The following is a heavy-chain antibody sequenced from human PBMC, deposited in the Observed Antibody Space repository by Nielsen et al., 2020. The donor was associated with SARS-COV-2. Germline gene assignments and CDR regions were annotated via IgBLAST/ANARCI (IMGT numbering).Heavy chain of an antibody. CDR3: ARGSGRQWIQLWPLRYYFDY. CDR2: ISGSGGSI. V-gene: IGHV3-11*04. J-gene: IGHJ4*02. Sequence: WIRQPPGKGLEWVSAISGSGGSIYYADSVKGRFTISRDNAKNSLYLQMNSLRAEDTAVYYCARGSGRQWIQLWPLRYYFDYWGQGTLVTVSS. D-gene: IGHD5-18*01.